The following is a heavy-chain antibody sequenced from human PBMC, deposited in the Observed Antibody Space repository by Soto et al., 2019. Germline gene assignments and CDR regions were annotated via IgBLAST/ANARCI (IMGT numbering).Heavy chain of an antibody. CDR1: GFTFSSYA. CDR3: ARERGEDGTVDY. V-gene: IGHV3-30-3*01. CDR2: ISYDGSNK. Sequence: QVQLVESGGGVVQPGRSLRLSCAASGFTFSSYAMHWVRQAPGKGLEWVAVISYDGSNKYYADSVKGRFTISRDNSKNTLYLQMNSLRAEDTAVYYCARERGEDGTVDYWGQGTLVTGSS. J-gene: IGHJ4*02. D-gene: IGHD3-16*01.